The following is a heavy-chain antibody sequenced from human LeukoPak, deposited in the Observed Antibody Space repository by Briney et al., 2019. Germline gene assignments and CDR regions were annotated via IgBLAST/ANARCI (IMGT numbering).Heavy chain of an antibody. Sequence: GASVKVSCKASGYSFVGYGITWVRQAPGQGLEWMGWFNPENGNTNYAQKLQGRVTMTTDTSTSTAYMELRSLRSDDTAVYYCARADWYYYDSSARGGDAFDIWGQGTMVTVSS. J-gene: IGHJ3*02. CDR3: ARADWYYYDSSARGGDAFDI. CDR1: GYSFVGYG. V-gene: IGHV1-18*01. D-gene: IGHD3-22*01. CDR2: FNPENGNT.